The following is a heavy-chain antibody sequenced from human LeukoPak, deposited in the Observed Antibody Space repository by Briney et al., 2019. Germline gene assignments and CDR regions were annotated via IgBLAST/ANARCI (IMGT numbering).Heavy chain of an antibody. CDR3: ASEGITGTTAY. J-gene: IGHJ4*02. D-gene: IGHD1-20*01. CDR1: GFTFSSYA. CDR2: ISYDGSNK. V-gene: IGHV3-30-3*01. Sequence: GGSLRLSCAASGFTFSSYAMHWVRQAPGKGLEWVAVISYDGSNKYYADSVKGRFTISRDNSKNTLYLQMNSLRAEDTAVYYCASEGITGTTAYWGQGTLVTVSS.